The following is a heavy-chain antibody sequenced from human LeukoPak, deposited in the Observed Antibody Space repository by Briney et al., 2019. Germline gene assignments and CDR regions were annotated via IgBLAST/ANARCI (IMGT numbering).Heavy chain of an antibody. V-gene: IGHV1-8*03. D-gene: IGHD3-10*01. CDR1: GYTSTSYD. Sequence: ASVKVSCKASGYTSTSYDINWVRQATGQGLEWMGWMNPNSGNTGYAQKFQGRVTITRNTSISTAYMELSSLRSEDTAVYYCARGGRGRNWFDPWGQGTLVTVSS. J-gene: IGHJ5*02. CDR3: ARGGRGRNWFDP. CDR2: MNPNSGNT.